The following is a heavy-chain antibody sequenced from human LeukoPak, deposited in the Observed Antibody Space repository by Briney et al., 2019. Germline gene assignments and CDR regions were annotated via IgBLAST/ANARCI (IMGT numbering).Heavy chain of an antibody. Sequence: GGSLRLSCAASGFTFSSYAMSWVRQAAGKGLEWVSAISGSGGSTYYADSVKGRFTISRDNSKNTLYLQMNSLRAEDTAVYYCAKSTRYCSGGSCLRYGMDVWGQGTTVTVSS. J-gene: IGHJ6*02. V-gene: IGHV3-23*01. D-gene: IGHD2-15*01. CDR2: ISGSGGST. CDR1: GFTFSSYA. CDR3: AKSTRYCSGGSCLRYGMDV.